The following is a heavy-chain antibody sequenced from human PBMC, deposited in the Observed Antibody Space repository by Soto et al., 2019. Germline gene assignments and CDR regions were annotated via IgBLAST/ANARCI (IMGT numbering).Heavy chain of an antibody. CDR1: GFSLSTSGMC. D-gene: IGHD3-10*01. CDR2: IDWDDDK. J-gene: IGHJ4*02. CDR3: ARIYGSGRTTDY. Sequence: SGPTLVNPTHTLTLSCTFSGFSLSTSGMCVSWIRQPPGKALEWLALIDWDDDKYYSTSLKTRLTISKDTSKNQVVLTMTNMDPVDTATYYCARIYGSGRTTDYWGQGTLVTVSS. V-gene: IGHV2-70*01.